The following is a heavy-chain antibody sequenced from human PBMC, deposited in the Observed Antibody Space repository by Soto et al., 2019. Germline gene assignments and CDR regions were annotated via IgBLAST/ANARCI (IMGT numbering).Heavy chain of an antibody. D-gene: IGHD3-16*01. CDR1: GFTFSHSG. J-gene: IGHJ2*01. CDR3: AKAGRGIYYYLDV. CDR2: ILYDGSNK. Sequence: QVQLVESGGAVVQPGRSLRLSCAASGFTFSHSGMHWVRQAPGKGLEWVAVILYDGSNKFYADSVKGRFTISRDNTKDTLYLQMNSLRPDDRAVYHCAKAGRGIYYYLDVWGRGTLVTVSS. V-gene: IGHV3-30*18.